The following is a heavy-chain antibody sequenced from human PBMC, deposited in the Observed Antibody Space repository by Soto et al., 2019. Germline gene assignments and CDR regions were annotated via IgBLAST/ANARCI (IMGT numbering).Heavy chain of an antibody. Sequence: GGAQRLSGAASGFTFSDYYISWIRQAPGKGLEWVSYISSSSIYTNYADSVKGRFTISRDNAKNSLYLQMNSLRAEDTAVYYCLPSLRDYGMGVCGQGTTVTCSS. CDR1: GFTFSDYY. CDR3: LPSLRDYGMGV. J-gene: IGHJ6*02. V-gene: IGHV3-11*06. CDR2: ISSSSIYT. D-gene: IGHD3-16*02.